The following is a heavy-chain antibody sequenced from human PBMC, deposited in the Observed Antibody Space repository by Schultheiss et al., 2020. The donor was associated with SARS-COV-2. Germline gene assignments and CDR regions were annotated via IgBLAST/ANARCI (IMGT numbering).Heavy chain of an antibody. CDR3: ARVKPLYYYDSSGRLDY. Sequence: SETLSLTCTVSGGSVSSGSYYWSWIRQPPGKGLEWIGYIYYSGSTNYNSSLKSRVTISLDTSKNQFSLKLTSVTAADTAVYYCARVKPLYYYDSSGRLDYWGQGTLVTVSS. V-gene: IGHV4-61*01. D-gene: IGHD3-22*01. J-gene: IGHJ4*02. CDR2: IYYSGST. CDR1: GGSVSSGSYY.